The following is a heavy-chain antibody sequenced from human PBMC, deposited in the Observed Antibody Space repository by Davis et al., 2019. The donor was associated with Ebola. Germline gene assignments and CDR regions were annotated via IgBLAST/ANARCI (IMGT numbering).Heavy chain of an antibody. V-gene: IGHV1-46*01. J-gene: IGHJ6*02. CDR2: INPSGGST. D-gene: IGHD3-10*01. CDR3: ARDRGVTMVRGVSRYYYYGMDV. CDR1: GYTFTSYY. Sequence: AASVKVSCKASGYTFTSYYMHWARQAPGQGLEWMGIINPSGGSTSYAQKFQGRVTMTRDTSTSTVYMELSSLRSEDTAVYYCARDRGVTMVRGVSRYYYYGMDVWGQGTTVTVSS.